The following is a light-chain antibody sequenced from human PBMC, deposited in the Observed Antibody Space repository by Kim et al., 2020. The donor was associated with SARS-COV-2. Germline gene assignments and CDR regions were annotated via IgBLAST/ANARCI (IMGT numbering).Light chain of an antibody. CDR2: GVS. Sequence: GRSFPISCTATPAYFGAFTSVSWYQQRPGKAPQLILYGVSQRPSGVSDRFSGSKSGNTASLTISGLQPEDEADYYCCAYTDFSTYVFGTGTKVTVL. CDR1: PAYFGAFTS. V-gene: IGLV2-14*04. J-gene: IGLJ1*01. CDR3: CAYTDFSTYV.